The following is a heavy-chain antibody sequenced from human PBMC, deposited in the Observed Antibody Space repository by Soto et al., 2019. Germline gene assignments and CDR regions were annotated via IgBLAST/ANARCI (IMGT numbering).Heavy chain of an antibody. Sequence: QVQLQESGPGLVKPSQTLSLTCTVSGGSISSGGYYWSWIRQHPGKGLEWIGYIYFSGSTYYNPSLKSRVTISVDTSKNQFSLKLSSVTDADTAVYYCARSPHIQLWSYPSDYWGQGTLVTVSS. CDR3: ARSPHIQLWSYPSDY. J-gene: IGHJ4*02. CDR2: IYFSGST. D-gene: IGHD5-18*01. CDR1: GGSISSGGYY. V-gene: IGHV4-31*03.